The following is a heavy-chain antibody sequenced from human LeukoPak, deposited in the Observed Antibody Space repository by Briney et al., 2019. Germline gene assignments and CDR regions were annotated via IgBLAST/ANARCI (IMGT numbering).Heavy chain of an antibody. CDR1: GFTFSSYA. Sequence: GGSLRLSCAASGFTFSSYAMHWVRQAPGKGLEWVAVISYDGSNKYYADSVKGRFTISRDNSKNTLYLQMNSLRAEDTAVYYYARDSSSWYVGYYYGMDVWGQGTTVTVSS. D-gene: IGHD6-13*01. J-gene: IGHJ6*02. CDR2: ISYDGSNK. CDR3: ARDSSSWYVGYYYGMDV. V-gene: IGHV3-30*04.